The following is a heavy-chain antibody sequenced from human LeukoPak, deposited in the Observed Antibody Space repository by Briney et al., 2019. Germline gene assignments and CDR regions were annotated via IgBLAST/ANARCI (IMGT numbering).Heavy chain of an antibody. CDR2: VNRDGSST. CDR1: GFTFSDYW. V-gene: IGHV3-74*01. Sequence: GGSLRLSCAASGFTFSDYWMHWLRQAPGKGLVWVSRVNRDGSSTSYADSVKGRFTISRDNAKNTLSLQMNSLRAEDTAVYYCARCRSISAAGEPYWGQGTLVTVSS. CDR3: ARCRSISAAGEPY. D-gene: IGHD6-13*01. J-gene: IGHJ4*02.